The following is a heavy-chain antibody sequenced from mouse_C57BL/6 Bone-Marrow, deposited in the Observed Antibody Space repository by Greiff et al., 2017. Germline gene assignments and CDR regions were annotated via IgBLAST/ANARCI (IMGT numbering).Heavy chain of an antibody. Sequence: VQLQQSGPELVKPGASVKISCKASGYAFSSSWMNWVKQRPGKGLEWIGRIYPGDGDTNYNGKFKGKATLTADKSSSTAYMRLSSLTSEDSAVYFCARSLPYYASSNWYFDVWGTGTTVTVSS. D-gene: IGHD1-1*01. CDR3: ARSLPYYASSNWYFDV. V-gene: IGHV1-82*01. CDR2: IYPGDGDT. J-gene: IGHJ1*03. CDR1: GYAFSSSW.